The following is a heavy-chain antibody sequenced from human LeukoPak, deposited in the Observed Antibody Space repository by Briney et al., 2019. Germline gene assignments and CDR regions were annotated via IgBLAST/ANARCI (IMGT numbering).Heavy chain of an antibody. CDR1: GFTVSSKY. CDR3: ASRGYSGYDLHYYYYMDV. D-gene: IGHD5-12*01. Sequence: GGSLRLSCAASGFTVSSKYMSWVRQAPGKGLEWLSLIYSGGSTFYADSVKGRFTISRDNAKNSLYLQMNSLRAEDTAVYYCASRGYSGYDLHYYYYMDVWGKGTTVTVSS. V-gene: IGHV3-66*01. J-gene: IGHJ6*03. CDR2: IYSGGST.